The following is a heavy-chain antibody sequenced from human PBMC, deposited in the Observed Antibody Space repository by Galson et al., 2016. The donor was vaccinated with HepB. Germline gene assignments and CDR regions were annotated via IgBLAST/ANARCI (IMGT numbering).Heavy chain of an antibody. CDR3: ARDGGGLDV. J-gene: IGHJ6*02. CDR1: GFTLSTYS. V-gene: IGHV3-74*01. Sequence: SLRLSCAASGFTLSTYSMYWVRQAPGKGLVWVSRIKSDGSGTGYADSVKGRLTISRDNAKNTLYLQMNSLRAEDTAVYYCARDGGGLDVWGQGTTVTVSS. CDR2: IKSDGSGT.